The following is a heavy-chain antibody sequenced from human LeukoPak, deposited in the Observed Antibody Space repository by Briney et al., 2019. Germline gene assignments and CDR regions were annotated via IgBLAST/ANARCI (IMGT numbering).Heavy chain of an antibody. D-gene: IGHD3-22*01. V-gene: IGHV1-2*06. J-gene: IGHJ4*02. CDR2: INPNSGGT. CDR1: GYTFTGYY. CDR3: PRENYYESNESLDY. Sequence: ASVKVSCKASGYTFTGYYMHWVRQAPGQGFDWMGRINPNSGGTNYAQKFQDRVTITRDTSISAAYMELSRLRSDDTPVHYFPRENYYESNESLDYWGQGNLVTVSS.